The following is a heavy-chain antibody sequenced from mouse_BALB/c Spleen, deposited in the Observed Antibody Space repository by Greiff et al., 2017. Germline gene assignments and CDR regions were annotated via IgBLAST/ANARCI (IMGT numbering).Heavy chain of an antibody. CDR3: ARDRYGNFYAMDY. V-gene: IGHV7-3*02. D-gene: IGHD2-1*01. J-gene: IGHJ4*01. CDR1: GFTFTDYY. CDR2: IRNKANGYTT. Sequence: EVKLMESGGGLVQPGGSLRLSCATSGFTFTDYYMSWVRQPPGKALEWLGFIRNKANGYTTEYSASVKGRFTISRDNSQSILYLQMNTLRAEDSATYYCARDRYGNFYAMDYWGQGTSVTVSS.